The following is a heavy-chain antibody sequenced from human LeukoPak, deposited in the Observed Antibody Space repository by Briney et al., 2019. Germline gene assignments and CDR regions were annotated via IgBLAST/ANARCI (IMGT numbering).Heavy chain of an antibody. CDR3: ARDFMIVVDTRANWFDP. D-gene: IGHD3-22*01. CDR1: GYTFTTYY. V-gene: IGHV1-46*01. Sequence: ASVKVSCKASGYTFTTYYMHWVRQAPGQGLEWVGMINPSGGTTTYAQKFQGRVAMTRDMSTSTVYMELSSLRSEDTAVYYCARDFMIVVDTRANWFDPWGQGTLVTVSS. CDR2: INPSGGTT. J-gene: IGHJ5*02.